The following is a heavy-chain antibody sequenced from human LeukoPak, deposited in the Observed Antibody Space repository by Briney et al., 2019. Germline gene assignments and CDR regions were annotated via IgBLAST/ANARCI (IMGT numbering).Heavy chain of an antibody. CDR2: IYYSGST. CDR1: GGSISSYY. Sequence: SETLSLTCTVSGGSISSYYWSWIRQPPGKGLERIGYIYYSGSTNYNPSLKSRVTISVDTSKNQFSLKLSSVTAADTAVYYCARRNRDTGSGYYYYGMDVWGQGTTVTVSS. J-gene: IGHJ6*02. V-gene: IGHV4-59*01. D-gene: IGHD5-18*01. CDR3: ARRNRDTGSGYYYYGMDV.